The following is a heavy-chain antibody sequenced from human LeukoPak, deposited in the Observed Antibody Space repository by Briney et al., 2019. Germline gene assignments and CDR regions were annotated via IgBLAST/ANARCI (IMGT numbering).Heavy chain of an antibody. CDR2: ISGEGGSR. J-gene: IGHJ4*02. D-gene: IGHD6-19*01. CDR3: AKGADPLTWRMMTVAGTRFDF. Sequence: GGSLRLSCAVSGFTFDDYAMHWVRQAPGKGLEWVSLISGEGGSRYYAGSVKGRFTVSRDNSKNSLYLQMNRLRTEDTAFYYCAKGADPLTWRMMTVAGTRFDFWGQGTLVTVSS. CDR1: GFTFDDYA. V-gene: IGHV3-43*02.